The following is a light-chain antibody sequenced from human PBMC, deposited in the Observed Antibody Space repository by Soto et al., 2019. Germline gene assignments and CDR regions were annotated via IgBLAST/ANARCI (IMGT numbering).Light chain of an antibody. CDR2: DAS. CDR1: QSVSTY. V-gene: IGKV3-11*01. CDR3: QQRSDSPLT. J-gene: IGKJ4*01. Sequence: EIVLTQSPATLSLSPGERATLSCRASQSVSTYLAWYQQKPGQTPRLLIYDASNRATGIPARFSGSGSWTDFTLTISTLEPEDFAVYYCQQRSDSPLTFGGGTKVDIK.